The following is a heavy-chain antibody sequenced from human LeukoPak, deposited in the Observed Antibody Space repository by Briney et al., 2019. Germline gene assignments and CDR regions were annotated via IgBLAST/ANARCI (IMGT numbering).Heavy chain of an antibody. Sequence: GGSLRLSCAASGFTFSSYWMHWVPQAPGKGLVWVSRMNSDGSTTSYAHSVKGRFTNSRDNAKNTLYRQMNSLRAEDTAVYYCARGDWGSLDYWGQGTLVTVSS. V-gene: IGHV3-74*01. CDR1: GFTFSSYW. J-gene: IGHJ4*02. CDR3: ARGDWGSLDY. CDR2: MNSDGSTT. D-gene: IGHD7-27*01.